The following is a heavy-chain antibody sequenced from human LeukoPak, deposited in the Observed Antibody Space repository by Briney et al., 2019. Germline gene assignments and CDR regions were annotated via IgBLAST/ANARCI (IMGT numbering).Heavy chain of an antibody. CDR2: IYYSGST. CDR1: GGSISSYY. CDR3: ARDQWNWGPDPHRGFDP. D-gene: IGHD7-27*01. J-gene: IGHJ5*02. V-gene: IGHV4-59*01. Sequence: SETLSLTCTVSGGSISSYYWSWIRQPPGKGLEWIGYIYYSGSTNYNPSLKSRVTISVDTSKNQFSLKLSSVTAADTAVYYCARDQWNWGPDPHRGFDPWGQGTLVTVSS.